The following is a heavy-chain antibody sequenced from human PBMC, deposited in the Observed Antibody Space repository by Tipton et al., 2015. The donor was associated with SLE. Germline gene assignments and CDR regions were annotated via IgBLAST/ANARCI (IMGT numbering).Heavy chain of an antibody. Sequence: TLSLTCTVSGGSISSYYWSWIRLPPGKGLEWVAYIYYSGSTNNNPPLKSRVTISVDTSKNQFSLKLGSVTAADTAVYYCARDFVAMVQGEGAFDIWGQGTMVTVSS. J-gene: IGHJ3*02. D-gene: IGHD3-10*01. CDR1: GGSISSYY. CDR3: ARDFVAMVQGEGAFDI. V-gene: IGHV4-59*01. CDR2: IYYSGST.